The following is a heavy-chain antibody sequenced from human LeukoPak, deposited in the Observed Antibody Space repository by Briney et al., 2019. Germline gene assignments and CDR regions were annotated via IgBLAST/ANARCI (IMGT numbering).Heavy chain of an antibody. CDR2: MNPNSGNT. J-gene: IGHJ3*02. CDR3: ARGRRYYYDSSGYSDAAFDI. D-gene: IGHD3-22*01. V-gene: IGHV1-8*01. CDR1: GYTFTSYD. Sequence: ASVKVSCKASGYTFTSYDINWVRQATGQGLEWMGWMNPNSGNTGYAQKFQGRVTMTRNTSISTAYMELSSLRSEDTAVYYCARGRRYYYDSSGYSDAAFDIWGQGTMVTVSS.